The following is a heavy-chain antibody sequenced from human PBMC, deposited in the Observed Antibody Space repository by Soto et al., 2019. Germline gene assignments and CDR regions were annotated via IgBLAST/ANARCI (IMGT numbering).Heavy chain of an antibody. D-gene: IGHD3-10*01. CDR1: GHLFNNHW. CDR3: ARGYFDSGHGYDL. Sequence: GESLKISCKGPGHLFNNHWIGWVRQTPGKGLEWMGLIFTRDSETKTSPSFQGHVSFSVDNSINTVYLQWTSLKTTDTGIYFCARGYFDSGHGYDLWGQGALVTVST. J-gene: IGHJ5*02. V-gene: IGHV5-51*01. CDR2: IFTRDSET.